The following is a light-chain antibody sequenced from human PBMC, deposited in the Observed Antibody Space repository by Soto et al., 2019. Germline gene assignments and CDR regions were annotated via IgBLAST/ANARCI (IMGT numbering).Light chain of an antibody. CDR1: QSVLYSTRNKNY. CDR2: WAD. Sequence: DIVMTQSPASLAVSLDERATINCKSSQSVLYSTRNKNYLAWYQQKPGQPPKLLIYWADTRESGVPDRFSGIGSGKDFTLNVSILQAEAGADYYCQQYYSIPWTFGQGTKVEIK. V-gene: IGKV4-1*01. CDR3: QQYYSIPWT. J-gene: IGKJ1*01.